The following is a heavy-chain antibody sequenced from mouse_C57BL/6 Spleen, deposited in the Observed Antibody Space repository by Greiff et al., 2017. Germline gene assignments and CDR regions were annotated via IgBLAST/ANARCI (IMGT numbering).Heavy chain of an antibody. J-gene: IGHJ4*01. CDR1: GFTFSDYY. D-gene: IGHD2-4*01. CDR2: INYDGSST. V-gene: IGHV5-16*01. Sequence: EVKLVESEGGLVQPGSSMKLSCTASGFTFSDYYMAWVRQVPEKGLEWVANINYDGSSTYYLDSLKSRFIISRDNAKNILYLQMSSLKSEDTATYYCARGSQIYYDYDGYAMDYWGQGTSVTVSS. CDR3: ARGSQIYYDYDGYAMDY.